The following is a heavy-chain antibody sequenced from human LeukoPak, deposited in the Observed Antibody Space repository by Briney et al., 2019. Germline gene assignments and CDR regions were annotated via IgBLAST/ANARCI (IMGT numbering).Heavy chain of an antibody. J-gene: IGHJ5*02. D-gene: IGHD4-17*01. CDR1: GGSISGSKYY. V-gene: IGHV4-39*01. CDR3: ARRRGDGDYRPES. Sequence: RPSETLSLTCTVSGGSISGSKYYWGWIRQPPGKGLEWVGRIHYSGNTYSTPSLKSRVTIYVDTSKNQFSPTLTSVTAADTSVYYCARRRGDGDYRPESWGQGTLVTVSS. CDR2: IHYSGNT.